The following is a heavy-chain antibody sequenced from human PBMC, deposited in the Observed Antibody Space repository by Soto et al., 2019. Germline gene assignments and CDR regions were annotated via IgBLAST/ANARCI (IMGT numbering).Heavy chain of an antibody. CDR1: GFTFRSYG. Sequence: QMQLVESGGGVVQPGRSLRLSCAASGFTFRSYGIHWVRQAPGKGLEWVALIWFDGSKKYYVDSVKGRFAVSRDNSKNTLYPQTNSLRVEDTAVYYCARDRLVPYGYGMDVWGQGTTVTVSS. CDR2: IWFDGSKK. CDR3: ARDRLVPYGYGMDV. D-gene: IGHD2-2*01. J-gene: IGHJ6*02. V-gene: IGHV3-33*01.